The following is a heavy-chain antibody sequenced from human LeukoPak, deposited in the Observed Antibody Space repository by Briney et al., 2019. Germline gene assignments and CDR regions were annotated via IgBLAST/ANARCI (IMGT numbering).Heavy chain of an antibody. CDR2: IYYSGST. CDR3: ATLAITIFGVASGDY. D-gene: IGHD3-3*01. V-gene: IGHV4-39*01. CDR1: GGSISSSSYY. J-gene: IGHJ4*02. Sequence: SETLSLTCTVSGGSISSSSYYWGWIRQPPGKGLEWIGGIYYSGSTYYNPSLKSRVTISVDTSKNQFSLKLSSVTAADTAVYYCATLAITIFGVASGDYWGQGTLVTVSS.